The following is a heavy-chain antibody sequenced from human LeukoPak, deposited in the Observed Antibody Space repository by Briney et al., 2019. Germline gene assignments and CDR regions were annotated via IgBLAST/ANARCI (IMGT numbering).Heavy chain of an antibody. CDR1: GFTFSSYG. J-gene: IGHJ6*03. CDR2: IRYDGSNK. Sequence: PGGSLRLSCAASGFTFSSYGMHWVRQAPGKGLEWVAFIRYDGSNKYYADSVKGRFTISRENSKNTLYLQMNSLRAEDTAVYYCAKRGGYNVLYYMDVWGKGTTVTISS. V-gene: IGHV3-30*02. CDR3: AKRGGYNVLYYMDV. D-gene: IGHD1-14*01.